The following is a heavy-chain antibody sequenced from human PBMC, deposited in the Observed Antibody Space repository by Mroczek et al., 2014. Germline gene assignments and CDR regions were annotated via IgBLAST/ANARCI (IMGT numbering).Heavy chain of an antibody. CDR2: ISYDGSNK. CDR1: GFTFSSYA. CDR3: ARADIRVGYDILTGYSNWFDP. D-gene: IGHD3-9*01. V-gene: IGHV3-30-3*01. Sequence: QVQLVESGGGVVQPGRSLRLSCAASGFTFSSYAMHWVRQAPGKGLEWVAVISYDGSNKYYADSVKGRFTISRDNSKNTLYLQMNSLRAEDTAVYYCARADIRVGYDILTGYSNWFDPWGQGTLVTVSS. J-gene: IGHJ5*02.